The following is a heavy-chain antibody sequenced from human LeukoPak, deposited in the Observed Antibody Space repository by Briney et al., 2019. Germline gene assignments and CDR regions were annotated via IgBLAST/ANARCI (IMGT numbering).Heavy chain of an antibody. D-gene: IGHD5-18*01. CDR1: GYTFTGYY. CDR3: ARDPGRGYSRYYYYYYGMDV. V-gene: IGHV1-2*02. J-gene: IGHJ6*02. Sequence: ASVKVSCKASGYTFTGYYMHWVRQAPGQGLEWMRWINPNSGGTNYAQKFQGRVTMTRDTSISTAYMELSRLRSDDTAVYYCARDPGRGYSRYYYYYYGMDVWGQGTTVTVSS. CDR2: INPNSGGT.